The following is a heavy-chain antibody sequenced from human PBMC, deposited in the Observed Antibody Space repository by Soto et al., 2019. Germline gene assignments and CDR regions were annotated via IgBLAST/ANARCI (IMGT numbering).Heavy chain of an antibody. Sequence: ASETLSLTCTVSGGSISSGDYYWSWIRQPPGKGLEWIGYIYYSGSTYYNPSLKSRVTISVDTSKNQFSLKLSSVTTADTAVYYCARGTSSSSWYPSGMRFDYWGQGTLVTVSS. CDR1: GGSISSGDYY. D-gene: IGHD6-13*01. J-gene: IGHJ4*02. CDR2: IYYSGST. CDR3: ARGTSSSSWYPSGMRFDY. V-gene: IGHV4-30-4*01.